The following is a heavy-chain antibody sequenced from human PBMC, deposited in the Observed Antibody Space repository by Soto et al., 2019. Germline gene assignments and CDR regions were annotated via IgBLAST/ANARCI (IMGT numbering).Heavy chain of an antibody. CDR2: VYNGATT. Sequence: PSETLSLTCIVSGGSSSSYYWTWTRQPPGKGLEWIGCVYNGATTSYNPSLKSRVTISVDTSKNQFSLKLTSVTAADTAMYYCARDDSERPATYWGQGTLVT. CDR1: GGSSSSYY. CDR3: ARDDSERPATY. V-gene: IGHV4-59*01. J-gene: IGHJ4*02. D-gene: IGHD3-10*01.